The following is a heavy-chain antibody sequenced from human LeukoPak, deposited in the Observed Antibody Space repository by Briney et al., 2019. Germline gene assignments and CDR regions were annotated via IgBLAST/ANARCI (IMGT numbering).Heavy chain of an antibody. V-gene: IGHV3-21*01. CDR2: ITGSSTYI. D-gene: IGHD4-11*01. CDR1: GFTFSSYT. J-gene: IGHJ5*02. CDR3: ARDLTVTSTCWFDL. Sequence: KAGGSLRLSCAVSGFTFSSYTMNWVRQAPGKGLEWVSSITGSSTYIYYADSVKGRFTISRDNAKNSLYLQMNNLGAEDTSVYYCARDLTVTSTCWFDLWGQGTLVTVSS.